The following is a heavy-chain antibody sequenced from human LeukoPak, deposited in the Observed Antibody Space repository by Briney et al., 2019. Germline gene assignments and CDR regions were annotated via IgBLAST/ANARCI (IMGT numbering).Heavy chain of an antibody. CDR1: GGSISSSSYY. J-gene: IGHJ4*02. CDR3: ARVNPTHKGDYDIRWNFDY. D-gene: IGHD3-9*01. CDR2: IYYSGST. V-gene: IGHV4-39*07. Sequence: SETLSLTCTVSGGSISSSSYYWGWIRQPPGKGLEWIGSIYYSGSTYYNPSLKSRVTISVDTSKNQFSLKLSSVTAADTAVYYCARVNPTHKGDYDIRWNFDYWGQGTLVTVSS.